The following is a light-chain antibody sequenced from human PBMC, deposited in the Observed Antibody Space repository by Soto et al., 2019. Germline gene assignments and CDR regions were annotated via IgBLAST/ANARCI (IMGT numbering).Light chain of an antibody. CDR2: GAS. CDR1: QSVSSN. CDR3: QQYNNWPPPWT. Sequence: EIVMTQSPATLSVSPGERATLSCRASQSVSSNLAWYQQKPGQAPRLLIYGASTRATGIPARFSGSGSGTEFTPTISNLPSEDFTVYYCQQYNNWPPPWTFGQGTKVEIK. J-gene: IGKJ1*01. V-gene: IGKV3-15*01.